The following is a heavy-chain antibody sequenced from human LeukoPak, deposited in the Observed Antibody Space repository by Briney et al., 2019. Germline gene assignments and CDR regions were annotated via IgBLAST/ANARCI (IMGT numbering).Heavy chain of an antibody. CDR2: ILNDGSSK. Sequence: PGGSLRLSCATSGFTLSDYYMNWVRQAPGKGLEWVGVILNDGSSKYYADSVKGRFTISRDNSKNTLYLQMNSLRAEDTAVYYCARDKSRGWPFDYWGQGTLVAVSS. J-gene: IGHJ4*02. V-gene: IGHV3-30*03. D-gene: IGHD6-19*01. CDR3: ARDKSRGWPFDY. CDR1: GFTLSDYY.